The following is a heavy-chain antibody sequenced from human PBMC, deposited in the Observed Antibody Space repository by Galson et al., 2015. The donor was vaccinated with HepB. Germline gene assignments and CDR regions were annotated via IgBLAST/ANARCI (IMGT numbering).Heavy chain of an antibody. CDR3: ANQLVPFEY. CDR1: GFTFRNHA. CDR2: ISGTGGTK. D-gene: IGHD6-13*01. J-gene: IGHJ4*02. V-gene: IGHV3-23*01. Sequence: SLRLSCAASGFTFRNHAMTWVRQAPGKGLEWVSGISGTGGTKYYADSVKGRSTISRDNSKNTLYLQMNTLRAEDTAVYYCANQLVPFEYWGQGTLVTVSS.